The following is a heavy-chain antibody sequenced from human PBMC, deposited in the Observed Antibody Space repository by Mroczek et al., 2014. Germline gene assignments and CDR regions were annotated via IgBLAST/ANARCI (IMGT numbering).Heavy chain of an antibody. CDR3: AKDNSSSWYYDY. V-gene: IGHV3-30*18. J-gene: IGHJ4*02. CDR2: ISYDGSNK. CDR1: GFTFSSYG. Sequence: ESGGGVVQPGRSLRLSCAASGFTFSSYGMHWVRQAPGKGLEWVAVISYDGSNKYYADSVKGRFTISRDNSKNTLYLQMNSLRAEDTAVYYCAKDNSSSWYYDYWGQGTLVTVSS. D-gene: IGHD6-13*01.